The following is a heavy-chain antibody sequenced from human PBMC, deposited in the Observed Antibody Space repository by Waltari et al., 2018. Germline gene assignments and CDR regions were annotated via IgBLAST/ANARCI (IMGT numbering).Heavy chain of an antibody. V-gene: IGHV4-34*01. J-gene: IGHJ3*02. CDR3: ASLYGYSGHDLKGAFDI. Sequence: QVQLQQWGAGLLKPSETLSLTCAVYGGSFSGYYWSWIRQPPGKGLEWIGEINHSGSTNYNPSLKSRVTISVDTSKNQFSLKLSSVTAADTAVYYCASLYGYSGHDLKGAFDIWGQGTMVTVSS. D-gene: IGHD5-12*01. CDR2: INHSGST. CDR1: GGSFSGYY.